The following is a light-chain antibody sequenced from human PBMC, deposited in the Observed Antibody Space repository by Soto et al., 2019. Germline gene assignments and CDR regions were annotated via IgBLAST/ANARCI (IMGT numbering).Light chain of an antibody. CDR2: DVS. CDR3: SSYTSSSTYV. Sequence: QSVLTQPASVSGSPGQSITISYTGTSSDVGGYNYVSWYQQHPGKAPKLMIYDVSNRPSGVSNRFSGSKSGNTASLTISGLQAEDEADYYCSSYTSSSTYVFGTGTKVPS. J-gene: IGLJ1*01. CDR1: SSDVGGYNY. V-gene: IGLV2-14*01.